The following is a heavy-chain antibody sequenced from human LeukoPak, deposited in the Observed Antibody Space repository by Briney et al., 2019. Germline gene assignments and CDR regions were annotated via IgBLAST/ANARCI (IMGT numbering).Heavy chain of an antibody. V-gene: IGHV1-18*01. D-gene: IGHD3-22*01. CDR1: GYTFTSYG. J-gene: IGHJ4*02. CDR2: ISAYNGNT. CDR3: VRDPNYYDTSGYSPSSGYFDY. Sequence: ASVKVSCKASGYTFTSYGISWVRQAPGQGLEWMGWISAYNGNTNYAQKLQGRVTMTTDTSTTTAYLSLRSLRSDDTAVYYCVRDPNYYDTSGYSPSSGYFDYWGQGTLVTVSS.